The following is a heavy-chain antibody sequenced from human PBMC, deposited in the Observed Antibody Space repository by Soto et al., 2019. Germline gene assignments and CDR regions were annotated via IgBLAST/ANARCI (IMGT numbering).Heavy chain of an antibody. D-gene: IGHD2-2*01. CDR2: ISGYKGNT. Sequence: QVQLVQSGTEVKKPGTAVRVSCKTSGHTFNSYGITWVRQAPGQGLEWMGWISGYKGNTNYAQKLQGRVTMTTDTSTSTAYMELRSLRSDDTAVYSCASIGPRYAGGAFDVWGQGTSVTVSS. V-gene: IGHV1-18*01. CDR1: GHTFNSYG. J-gene: IGHJ3*01. CDR3: ASIGPRYAGGAFDV.